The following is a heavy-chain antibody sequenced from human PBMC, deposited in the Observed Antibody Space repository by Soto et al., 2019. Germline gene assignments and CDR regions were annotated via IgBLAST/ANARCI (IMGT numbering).Heavy chain of an antibody. Sequence: ASVKVSCKASGYTFTSYYMHWVRQAPGQGLERMGIINPSGGSTSYAQKFQGRATMTRDTSTSTVYMELSSLRSEDTAVYYCASMVRGVPADGLYGMDVWGQGTTVTVS. J-gene: IGHJ6*02. V-gene: IGHV1-46*03. D-gene: IGHD3-10*01. CDR1: GYTFTSYY. CDR2: INPSGGST. CDR3: ASMVRGVPADGLYGMDV.